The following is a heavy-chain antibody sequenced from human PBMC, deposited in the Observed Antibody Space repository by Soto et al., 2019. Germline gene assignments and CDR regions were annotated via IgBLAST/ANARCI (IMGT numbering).Heavy chain of an antibody. J-gene: IGHJ6*02. CDR2: IVVGSGNT. Sequence: ASVKVSCKASGFTFTSSAVQWVRQARGQRLEWIGWIVVGSGNTNYAQKFQERVTITRDMSTSTAYMELSSLRSEDTAVYYCAAEDGYSYGPYGMDVWGQGTTVTV. V-gene: IGHV1-58*01. CDR3: AAEDGYSYGPYGMDV. D-gene: IGHD5-18*01. CDR1: GFTFTSSA.